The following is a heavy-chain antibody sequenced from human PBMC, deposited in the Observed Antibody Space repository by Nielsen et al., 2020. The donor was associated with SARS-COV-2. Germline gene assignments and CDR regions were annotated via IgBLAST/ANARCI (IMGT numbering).Heavy chain of an antibody. CDR2: INTNTGNP. CDR3: APGMGYCSSTCKVDSGMDV. D-gene: IGHD2-2*01. Sequence: WVRQAPGQGLEWMGWINTNTGNPTYAQGFTGRFVFSLDTSVSTTYLQISSLKAEDTAVYYCAPGMGYCSSTCKVDSGMDVWGQGTTVTVSS. V-gene: IGHV7-4-1*02. J-gene: IGHJ6*02.